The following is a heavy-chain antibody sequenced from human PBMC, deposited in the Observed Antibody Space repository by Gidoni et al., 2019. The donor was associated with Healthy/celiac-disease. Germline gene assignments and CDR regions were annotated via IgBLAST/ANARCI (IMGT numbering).Heavy chain of an antibody. V-gene: IGHV1-69*01. CDR3: ARDKLGSIAVAGTGPFDY. CDR1: GGTFSSYA. D-gene: IGHD6-19*01. J-gene: IGHJ4*02. Sequence: QVQLVQSGAEVKKPGSSVQVSCKASGGTFSSYAISWVRQAPGQGLEWMGGIIPIFGTANYAQKFQGRVTITADESTSTAYMELSSLRSEDTAVYYCARDKLGSIAVAGTGPFDYWGQGTLVTVSS. CDR2: IIPIFGTA.